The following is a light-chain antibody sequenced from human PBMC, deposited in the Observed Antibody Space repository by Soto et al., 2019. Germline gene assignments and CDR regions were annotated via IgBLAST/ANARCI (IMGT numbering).Light chain of an antibody. CDR3: QQYNNWPRGLT. CDR2: GAS. CDR1: QSVSSN. Sequence: IVMTQAPATPPVSPGERATLSWRARQSVSSNLAWYQQKPGQAPRLLIYGASTRATGIPARFSGSGSGTEFTLTISSLQSEDFAVYYCQQYNNWPRGLTFGGGTKVDI. J-gene: IGKJ4*01. V-gene: IGKV3-15*01.